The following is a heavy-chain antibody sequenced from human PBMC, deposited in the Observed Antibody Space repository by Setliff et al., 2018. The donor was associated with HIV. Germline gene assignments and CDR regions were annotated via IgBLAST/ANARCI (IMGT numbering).Heavy chain of an antibody. D-gene: IGHD1-1*01. V-gene: IGHV4-34*01. Sequence: SETLSLTCAVYGESFRDYYWTWIRQSPGLGLEWIGDITQSGTTTYKPSLKSRVSISVDTSKNQFSLKLLSLTVADTAVYFCARTGALNSDNWNPFDVWGQGSLVTVSS. CDR2: ITQSGTT. CDR3: ARTGALNSDNWNPFDV. CDR1: GESFRDYY. J-gene: IGHJ4*02.